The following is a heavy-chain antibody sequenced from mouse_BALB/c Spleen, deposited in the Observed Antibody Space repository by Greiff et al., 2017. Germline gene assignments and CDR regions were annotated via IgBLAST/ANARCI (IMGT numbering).Heavy chain of an antibody. CDR1: GFTFSSYG. CDR2: INSNGGST. V-gene: IGHV5-6-3*01. J-gene: IGHJ3*01. CDR3: AREGYYGSSSWFAY. D-gene: IGHD1-1*01. Sequence: DVHLVESGGGLVQPGGSLKLSCAASGFTFSSYGMSWVRQTPDKRLELVATINSNGGSTYYPDSVKGLFTISRDNAKNTLYLQMSSLKSEDTAMYYCAREGYYGSSSWFAYWGQGTLVTVSA.